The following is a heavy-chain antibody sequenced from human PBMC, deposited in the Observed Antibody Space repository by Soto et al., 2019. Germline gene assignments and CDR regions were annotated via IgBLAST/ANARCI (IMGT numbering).Heavy chain of an antibody. CDR3: ARARLSRSWWFDP. Sequence: SETLSLTCTVSGGSISSYYWSWIRQPPGKGLEWIGYIYYSGSTNYNPSLKSRVTVSVDTSKNQFSLKLSSVTAADTAVYYCARARLSRSWWFDPWGQGTLVTVSS. J-gene: IGHJ5*02. V-gene: IGHV4-59*01. CDR1: GGSISSYY. D-gene: IGHD3-10*01. CDR2: IYYSGST.